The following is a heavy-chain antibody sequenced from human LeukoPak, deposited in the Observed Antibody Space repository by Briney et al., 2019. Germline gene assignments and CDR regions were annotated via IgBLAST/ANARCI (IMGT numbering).Heavy chain of an antibody. CDR2: INWNGGST. D-gene: IGHD3-22*01. CDR1: GFTFDDYG. V-gene: IGHV3-20*01. CDR3: ARRSGYYDSSGYYGYYMDV. J-gene: IGHJ6*03. Sequence: GGSLRLSCAASGFTFDDYGMSWVRQAPGKGLEWVSGINWNGGSTGYADSVKGRFTISRDNAKNSLYLQMNSLRAEDTALYHCARRSGYYDSSGYYGYYMDVWGKGTTVTVSS.